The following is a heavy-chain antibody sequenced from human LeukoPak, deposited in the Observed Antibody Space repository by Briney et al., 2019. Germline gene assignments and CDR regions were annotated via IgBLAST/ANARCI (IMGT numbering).Heavy chain of an antibody. V-gene: IGHV3-66*01. J-gene: IGHJ4*02. CDR1: GFTVSRNY. D-gene: IGHD3-10*01. Sequence: PGGSLRLSCAASGFTVSRNYMSWVRQAPGKGLEWVSVIYSGGRTYYADSVKGRFTISRDNAKNSLYLQMNSLRAEDTAVYYCARDAGFGEPYGWSLFDYWGQGTLVTVSS. CDR3: ARDAGFGEPYGWSLFDY. CDR2: IYSGGRT.